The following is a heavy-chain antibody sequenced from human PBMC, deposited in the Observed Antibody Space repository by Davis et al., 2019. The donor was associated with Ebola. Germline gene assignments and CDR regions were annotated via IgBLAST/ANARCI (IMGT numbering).Heavy chain of an antibody. Sequence: SLKISCIASGFKFDDHAMNWVRQGPGRGLEWVSGISWDSGTTLYAESVEGRFSISRDNAQNALYLEMNSLRPEDTALYYCAKDVYADIGHGLEAWGQGTTVTVSS. D-gene: IGHD3-16*01. CDR2: ISWDSGTT. CDR3: AKDVYADIGHGLEA. J-gene: IGHJ6*02. CDR1: GFKFDDHA. V-gene: IGHV3-9*01.